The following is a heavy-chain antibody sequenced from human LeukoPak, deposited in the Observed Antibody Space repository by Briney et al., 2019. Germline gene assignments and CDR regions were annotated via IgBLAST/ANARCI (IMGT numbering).Heavy chain of an antibody. CDR3: ARGGGLDV. CDR2: INHNGNVN. D-gene: IGHD3-16*01. Sequence: GGSLRLSCAASGFIFSSFSVNWARQAPGKGLEWVASINHNGNVNYYVDSVKGRFTISRDNAKNSLYLQMSNLRAEDTAVYFCARGGGLDVWGQGATVTVSS. CDR1: GFIFSSFS. J-gene: IGHJ6*02. V-gene: IGHV3-7*03.